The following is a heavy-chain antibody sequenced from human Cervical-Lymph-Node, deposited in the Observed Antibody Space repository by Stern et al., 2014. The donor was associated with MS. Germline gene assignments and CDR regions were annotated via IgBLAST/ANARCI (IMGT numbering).Heavy chain of an antibody. CDR3: AKADGAADYVPPDY. Sequence: MQLVQSGGVVVHPGGSLRLSCTASGFTFDDYTMHWVRQAPGKGLEWVSLISWDGGSTYYADSVKGRFTISRDNSKNSLYLQMNSLRAADTALYYCAKADGAADYVPPDYWGQGTLVTVSS. V-gene: IGHV3-43*01. D-gene: IGHD4-17*01. CDR1: GFTFDDYT. J-gene: IGHJ4*02. CDR2: ISWDGGST.